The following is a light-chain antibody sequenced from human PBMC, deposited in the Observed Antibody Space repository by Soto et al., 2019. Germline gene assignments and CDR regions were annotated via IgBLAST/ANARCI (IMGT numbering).Light chain of an antibody. CDR3: QQSYSTTWT. J-gene: IGKJ1*01. V-gene: IGKV1-39*01. Sequence: DTQMTQSPSSLSTSIGDRVTITCRASQGISPYFNWYQQKPGKVPKLLIYAASSLQSGVQSRFSGSGSERDFTINISSMQPEDFATYSCQQSYSTTWTFGQGTKVDIK. CDR1: QGISPY. CDR2: AAS.